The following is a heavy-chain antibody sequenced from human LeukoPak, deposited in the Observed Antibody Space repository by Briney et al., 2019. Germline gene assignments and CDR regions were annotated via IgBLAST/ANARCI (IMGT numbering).Heavy chain of an antibody. CDR3: SRGGAPAGYAYDI. CDR2: IGTAGDT. D-gene: IGHD6-13*01. Sequence: GGSLRLSCATSGFTFSNFDLHWVRQATGEGLEWVSAIGTAGDTYYPDSVKGRFTISRDNAKNSFYLQMDNLRSGDTAVYYCSRGGAPAGYAYDIWGHGTVVTVSS. CDR1: GFTFSNFD. V-gene: IGHV3-13*01. J-gene: IGHJ3*02.